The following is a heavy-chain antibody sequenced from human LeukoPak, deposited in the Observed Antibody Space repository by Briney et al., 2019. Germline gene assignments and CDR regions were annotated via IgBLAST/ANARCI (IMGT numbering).Heavy chain of an antibody. J-gene: IGHJ4*02. V-gene: IGHV4-59*01. Sequence: SETLSLTCTVSGGSISSYYWSWIRQPPGKGLEWIGYIYYSGSTNYNPSLKSRVTISVDTSKNQFSLKLSSVTAADTAVYYCARAHPNCSGGSCYSYNFDYWGQGTLVTVSS. CDR1: GGSISSYY. CDR2: IYYSGST. CDR3: ARAHPNCSGGSCYSYNFDY. D-gene: IGHD2-15*01.